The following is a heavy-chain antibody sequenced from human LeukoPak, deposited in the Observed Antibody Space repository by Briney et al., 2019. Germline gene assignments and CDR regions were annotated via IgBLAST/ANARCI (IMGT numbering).Heavy chain of an antibody. CDR1: GFTFSSYR. V-gene: IGHV3-7*01. J-gene: IGHJ4*02. D-gene: IGHD1-26*01. CDR2: IKQDGSEK. Sequence: GFLRLSCAASGFTFSSYRMNWVRQAPGKGLEWVANIKQDGSEKYYVDSVKGRFTISRDNAKNSLFLQMNSLRADDTAVYYCARDTRTFDYWGQGTLVTVSS. CDR3: ARDTRTFDY.